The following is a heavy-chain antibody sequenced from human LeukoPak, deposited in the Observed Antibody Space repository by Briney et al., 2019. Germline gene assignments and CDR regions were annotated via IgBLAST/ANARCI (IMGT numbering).Heavy chain of an antibody. J-gene: IGHJ3*02. CDR2: INPNSGGT. D-gene: IGHD2-21*02. Sequence: GASVKVSCKASGYTFTGYYMHRVRQAPGQGLEWMGWINPNSGGTNYAQKFQGRVTMTRDTSISTAYMEPSRLRSDDTAVYYCARAGCGGDCWGNNDAFDIWGQGTMVTVSS. CDR3: ARAGCGGDCWGNNDAFDI. CDR1: GYTFTGYY. V-gene: IGHV1-2*02.